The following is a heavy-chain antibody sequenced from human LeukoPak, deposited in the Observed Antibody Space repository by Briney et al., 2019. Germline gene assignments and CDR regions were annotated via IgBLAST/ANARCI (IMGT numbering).Heavy chain of an antibody. CDR3: AKKGYNDGSGYYMYYFDH. D-gene: IGHD3-22*01. J-gene: IGHJ4*02. Sequence: HAGGSLRLSCAASGFTFSIYAMSWVRQAPGKGLEWVSAISGNGGTAYYADSVKGRFTISRDNSKNTLYLQMNSLRAEDTAVYYCAKKGYNDGSGYYMYYFDHWGQGTLVTVSS. CDR2: ISGNGGTA. CDR1: GFTFSIYA. V-gene: IGHV3-23*01.